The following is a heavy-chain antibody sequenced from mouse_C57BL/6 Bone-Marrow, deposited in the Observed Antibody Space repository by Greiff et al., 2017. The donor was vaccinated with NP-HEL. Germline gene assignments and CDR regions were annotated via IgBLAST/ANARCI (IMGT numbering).Heavy chain of an antibody. J-gene: IGHJ4*01. CDR2: IFPGSGST. CDR1: GYTFTDYY. V-gene: IGHV1-75*01. CDR3: ARKANWGLYAMDY. Sequence: VKLQESGPELVKPGASVKISCKASGYTFTDYYINWVKQRPGQGLEWIGWIFPGSGSTYYNEKFKGKATLTVDKSSSTAYMLLSSLTSEDSAVYFCARKANWGLYAMDYWGQGTSVTVSS. D-gene: IGHD4-1*01.